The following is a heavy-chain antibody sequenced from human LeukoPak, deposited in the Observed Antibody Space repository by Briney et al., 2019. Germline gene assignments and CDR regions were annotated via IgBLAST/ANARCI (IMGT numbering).Heavy chain of an antibody. CDR3: ARAKGNYFEGYNWFDP. J-gene: IGHJ5*02. D-gene: IGHD3-22*01. CDR2: IIPIFGTA. Sequence: SVKVSCKASGGTFSSYAISWVRQAPGQGLEWMGGIIPIFGTANYAQKFQGRVTITADESTSTAYMELSSLRSEDTAVYYCARAKGNYFEGYNWFDPWGQGTLVTVSS. V-gene: IGHV1-69*01. CDR1: GGTFSSYA.